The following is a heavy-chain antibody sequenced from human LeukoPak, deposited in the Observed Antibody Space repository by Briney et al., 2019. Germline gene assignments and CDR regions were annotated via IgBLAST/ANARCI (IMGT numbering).Heavy chain of an antibody. J-gene: IGHJ4*01. CDR1: GYTFITYG. Sequence: PSVTVSRKASGYTFITYGITWVRQAPGQGLEWMGWISPYNGNTDYAQNFQGRVTITTDTSATTVYMELRSLRSDDTAVYYCARGQPKFGEFCAPLDYWGHGTLCTASS. CDR2: ISPYNGNT. D-gene: IGHD3-10*01. CDR3: ARGQPKFGEFCAPLDY. V-gene: IGHV1-18*01.